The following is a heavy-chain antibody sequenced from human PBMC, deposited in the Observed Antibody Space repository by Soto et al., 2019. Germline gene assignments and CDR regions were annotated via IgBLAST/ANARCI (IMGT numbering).Heavy chain of an antibody. Sequence: HGESLKISCKGSGYSFTSYWIGWVRQMPGKGLEWMGIIYPGDSDTRYSPSFQGQVTISADKSISTAYLQRSSLKASDTAMYYCARPVTTPSYYYYGMDVWGQGTTVTVSS. CDR1: GYSFTSYW. D-gene: IGHD4-17*01. V-gene: IGHV5-51*01. J-gene: IGHJ6*02. CDR2: IYPGDSDT. CDR3: ARPVTTPSYYYYGMDV.